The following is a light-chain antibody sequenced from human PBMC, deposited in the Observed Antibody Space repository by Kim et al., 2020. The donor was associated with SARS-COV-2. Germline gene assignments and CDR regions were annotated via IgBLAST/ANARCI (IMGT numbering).Light chain of an antibody. CDR3: HQYGSPPST. V-gene: IGKV3-20*01. J-gene: IGKJ5*01. CDR1: RGVTSNY. CDR2: IAS. Sequence: SPGEKPTLSCRASRGVTSNYLAWYQQKPGQAPRLLIYIASSRATGIPDRFSGSGSGTEFTLTISRLEPEDFAVYYCHQYGSPPSTFGQGTRLDIK.